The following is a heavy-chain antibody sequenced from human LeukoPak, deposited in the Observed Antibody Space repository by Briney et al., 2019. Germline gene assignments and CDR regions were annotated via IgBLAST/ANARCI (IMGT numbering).Heavy chain of an antibody. CDR1: GGSFSGYY. Sequence: SETLSLTCAVYGGSFSGYYWSWIRQPPGKGLEWVGEINHSGSTNYNPSLKSRVTISVDTSKNQFSLKLSSVTAAETAVYYCARGRGLWFGESYFDYWGQGTLVTVSS. V-gene: IGHV4-34*01. D-gene: IGHD3-10*01. CDR3: ARGRGLWFGESYFDY. CDR2: INHSGST. J-gene: IGHJ4*02.